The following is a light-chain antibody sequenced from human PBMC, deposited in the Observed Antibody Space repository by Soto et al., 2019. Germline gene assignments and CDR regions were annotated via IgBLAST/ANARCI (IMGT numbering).Light chain of an antibody. CDR2: EVS. J-gene: IGLJ1*01. CDR1: SSDVGGYNY. V-gene: IGLV2-14*01. CDR3: NSYTGSGIV. Sequence: SALAQPASVSGSPGQSITISCTGTSSDVGGYNYVSWYQHHPGKAPKLMIYEVSNRPSGVSYRFSGSKSGNTASLTISGLQPEDEADYYCNSYTGSGIVFGTGTKGTVL.